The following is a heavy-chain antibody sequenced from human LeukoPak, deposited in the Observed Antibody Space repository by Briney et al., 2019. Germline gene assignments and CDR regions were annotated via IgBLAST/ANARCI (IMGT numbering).Heavy chain of an antibody. D-gene: IGHD3-9*01. J-gene: IGHJ4*02. CDR1: GGSFSGYY. V-gene: IGHV4-34*01. CDR2: INHSGST. Sequence: SETLSLTCAVYGGSFSGYYWSWIRQPPGKGLEWIGEINHSGSTNYNPSLKSRVTISVDTSKNQFSLKLSSVTAADTAVYYCARGIKSYDILTGYYPYWGQGTPVTVSS. CDR3: ARGIKSYDILTGYYPY.